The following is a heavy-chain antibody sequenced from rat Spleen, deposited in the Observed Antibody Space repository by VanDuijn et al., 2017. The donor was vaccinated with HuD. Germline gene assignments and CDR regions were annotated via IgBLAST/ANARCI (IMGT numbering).Heavy chain of an antibody. CDR2: INFDGGNT. J-gene: IGHJ2*01. Sequence: EVQLVESGGGLVQPGRSLKLSCAASGFTFSDYYMAWVRQAPTKGLEWVAHINFDGGNTYYRDSVKGRFTISRDNTKSTLYLQMDSLRSEDTAPYYCVRLEGGRTYFDYWGQGVVVTVSS. CDR1: GFTFSDYY. V-gene: IGHV5-25*01. CDR3: VRLEGGRTYFDY. D-gene: IGHD1-11*01.